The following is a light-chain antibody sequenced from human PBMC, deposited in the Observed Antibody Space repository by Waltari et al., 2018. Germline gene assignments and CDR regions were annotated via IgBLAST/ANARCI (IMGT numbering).Light chain of an antibody. CDR1: QRLLYRSNNRNY. CDR3: QQFSGLPLT. J-gene: IGKJ4*01. V-gene: IGKV4-1*01. CDR2: WAS. Sequence: DIVMTQSPDSLAASLGERATINCKSSQRLLYRSNNRNYLAWYKQKPGQPPRLLISWASTRESGVPDRFSGSESGTDFTLTISSLQAEDVAVYYCQQFSGLPLTFGGGTKVEI.